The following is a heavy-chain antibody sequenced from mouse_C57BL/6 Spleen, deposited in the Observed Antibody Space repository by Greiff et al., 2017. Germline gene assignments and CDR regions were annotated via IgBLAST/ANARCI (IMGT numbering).Heavy chain of an antibody. Sequence: VQLQQSGAELVRPGTSVKVSCKASGYAFTNYLIEWVKQRPGQGLEWIGVINPGSGGTNYNEKFKGKATLTADKSSSTAYMQLSSLTSEDSAVYFCARRGYYDYDGFAYWCQGTLVTVSA. V-gene: IGHV1-54*01. CDR1: GYAFTNYL. D-gene: IGHD2-4*01. CDR2: INPGSGGT. CDR3: ARRGYYDYDGFAY. J-gene: IGHJ3*01.